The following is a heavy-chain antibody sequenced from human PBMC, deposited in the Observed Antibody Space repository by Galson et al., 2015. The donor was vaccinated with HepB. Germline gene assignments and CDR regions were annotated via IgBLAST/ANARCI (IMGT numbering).Heavy chain of an antibody. CDR3: ARGSSGSAWGFDY. CDR1: GDSVSSNGAA. V-gene: IGHV6-1*01. D-gene: IGHD1-26*01. J-gene: IGHJ4*02. Sequence: CAISGDSVSSNGAAWNWIRQSPSRGLEWLGRTYYRSKWYSDYALSVKSRITINPDTSKNQFFLQLNSVTPEDTAVYYCARGSSGSAWGFDYWGQGALVTVSS. CDR2: TYYRSKWYS.